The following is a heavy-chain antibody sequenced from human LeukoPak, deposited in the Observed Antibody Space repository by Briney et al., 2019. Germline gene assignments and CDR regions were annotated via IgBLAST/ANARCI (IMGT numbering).Heavy chain of an antibody. V-gene: IGHV4-34*01. CDR1: GGSFSGYY. D-gene: IGHD6-19*01. CDR3: ARGRSGQWLVFRYYMDV. Sequence: PSETLSLTCAVYGGSFSGYYWSWIRQPPGKGLEWIGEINHSGSTNYNPSLKSRVTVSVDTSRNQFSLKLSSVTAADTAVYYCARGRSGQWLVFRYYMDVWGKGTTVTVSS. CDR2: INHSGST. J-gene: IGHJ6*03.